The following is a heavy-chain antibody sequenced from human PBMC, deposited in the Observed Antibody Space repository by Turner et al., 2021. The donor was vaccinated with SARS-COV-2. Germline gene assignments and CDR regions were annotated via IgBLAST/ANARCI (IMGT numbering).Heavy chain of an antibody. CDR3: ARDDPLGGMDV. J-gene: IGHJ6*02. CDR2: IYGGGST. CDR1: GFTVSSNY. V-gene: IGHV3-53*02. Sequence: EVQLVETGGGLIQPGGSLRLSCAASGFTVSSNYMSWVRQATGKGLEWVSLIYGGGSTYYADSVKGRFTISRDNSKNTLYLQMNSLRAEDTAVYYCARDDPLGGMDVWGQGTTVTVSS.